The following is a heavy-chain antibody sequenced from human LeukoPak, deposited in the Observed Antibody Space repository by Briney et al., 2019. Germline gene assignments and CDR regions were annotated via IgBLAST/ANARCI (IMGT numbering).Heavy chain of an antibody. CDR2: IYPGDSDT. J-gene: IGHJ6*03. CDR3: ARHRTLDGYNYYMDV. Sequence: GESLKISCKGSGYSFTSYWIGWVRQMPGKGLEWMGIIYPGDSDTRYSPSFQGQVTISADKSISTAYLQWSSLKASDTAMYYCARHRTLDGYNYYMDVWGKGTTVTVSS. D-gene: IGHD5-24*01. V-gene: IGHV5-51*01. CDR1: GYSFTSYW.